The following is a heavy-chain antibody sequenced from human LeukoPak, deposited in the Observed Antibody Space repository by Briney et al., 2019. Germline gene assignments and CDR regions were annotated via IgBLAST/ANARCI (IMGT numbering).Heavy chain of an antibody. Sequence: ASVKVSCKASGYTFTSYGISWVRQATGQGLEWMGWINTNTGNPTYAQGFTGRFVFSLDTSVSTAYLQISSLKAEDTAVYYCARIWSYYDSSGYQFNDYWGQGTLVTVSS. V-gene: IGHV7-4-1*02. CDR2: INTNTGNP. J-gene: IGHJ4*02. D-gene: IGHD3-22*01. CDR1: GYTFTSYG. CDR3: ARIWSYYDSSGYQFNDY.